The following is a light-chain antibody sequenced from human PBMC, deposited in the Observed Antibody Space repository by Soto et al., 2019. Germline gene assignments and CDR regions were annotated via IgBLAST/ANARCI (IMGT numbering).Light chain of an antibody. V-gene: IGKV3-20*01. CDR1: QSVSSSY. Sequence: EIVLAQSPGTLSLSPGERATLSCRASQSVSSSYLAWYQQNRGQAPRLLIYGASSRAPGIPDRFGGSGSGKDFTLTISRLEPEDFAVYYWQQYGSSRWTFGQGTKVEIK. J-gene: IGKJ1*01. CDR2: GAS. CDR3: QQYGSSRWT.